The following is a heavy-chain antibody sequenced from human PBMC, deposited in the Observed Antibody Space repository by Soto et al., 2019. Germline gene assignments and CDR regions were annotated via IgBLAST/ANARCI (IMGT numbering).Heavy chain of an antibody. CDR1: GDSVSTKSAA. V-gene: IGHV6-1*01. Sequence: QVQLQQSGPGLVKPSQTLSVTCAISGDSVSTKSAAWSWIRQSPSRGLEWLGRTYYRSNWYYDYAVSVKSLITINAETSKNQFSLQLRSVTPEDTAVYYCARGGGSGRMTGFDYWGQGTLVTVSS. CDR2: TYYRSNWYY. D-gene: IGHD3-10*01. J-gene: IGHJ4*02. CDR3: ARGGGSGRMTGFDY.